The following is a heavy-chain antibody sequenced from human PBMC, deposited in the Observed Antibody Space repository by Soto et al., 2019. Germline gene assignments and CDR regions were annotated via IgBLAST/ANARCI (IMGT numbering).Heavy chain of an antibody. CDR2: ISYDGSNI. CDR3: ARDRCSRTTCKDAFDI. D-gene: IGHD2-2*01. Sequence: HPGGSLRLSCAASGFSFSSYVMHWVRQAPGKGLEWVALISYDGSNIYYSESVKGRFTISRDTSKNTLFLQMNSLRAEDTAVYYCARDRCSRTTCKDAFDIWGQGTMVTVSS. J-gene: IGHJ3*02. CDR1: GFSFSSYV. V-gene: IGHV3-30*04.